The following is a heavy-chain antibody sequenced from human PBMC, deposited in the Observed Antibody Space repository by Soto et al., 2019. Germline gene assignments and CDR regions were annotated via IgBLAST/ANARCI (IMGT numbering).Heavy chain of an antibody. D-gene: IGHD2-15*01. V-gene: IGHV3-11*01. CDR2: ISSSGSTI. CDR3: ARDHPAMCSGPHFDY. CDR1: GFTFSDYY. Sequence: PGGSLRLSCAASGFTFSDYYMSWIRQAPGKGLEWVSYISSSGSTIYYADSVKGRFTISRDNAKNSLYLQMNSLRAEDTAVYYCARDHPAMCSGPHFDYWGQGTLVTVSS. J-gene: IGHJ4*02.